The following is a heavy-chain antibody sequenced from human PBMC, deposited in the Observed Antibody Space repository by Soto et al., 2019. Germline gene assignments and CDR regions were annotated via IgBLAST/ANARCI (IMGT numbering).Heavy chain of an antibody. V-gene: IGHV1-46*01. Sequence: QVQVAQSGAEVKRPWASVKVSCWASGYPLTKFYIHWVRQAPGQGLEWMGIINPSGGSTAYAQKYLGRVTMTRDTSTSTVYLEVSSLRSEDTAAYYCASADYYGSSGYHLDYWGQGTLVTVSS. CDR2: INPSGGST. J-gene: IGHJ4*02. D-gene: IGHD3-22*01. CDR1: GYPLTKFY. CDR3: ASADYYGSSGYHLDY.